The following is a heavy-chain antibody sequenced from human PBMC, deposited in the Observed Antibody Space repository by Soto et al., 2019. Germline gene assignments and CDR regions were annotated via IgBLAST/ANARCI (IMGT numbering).Heavy chain of an antibody. J-gene: IGHJ4*02. CDR3: AKEEGSNWYPTDH. CDR2: ISGSAGST. Sequence: EVQLLQSGGGLVQPGGSLTLSCATSGFTFTDYAMSWVRQAPGKGLEWVSVISGSAGSTFYSDSVKGRFTISRDNSMNTRYLQMNSLRVEDTAVYYCAKEEGSNWYPTDHWSQGTLVTVSA. CDR1: GFTFTDYA. D-gene: IGHD6-13*01. V-gene: IGHV3-23*01.